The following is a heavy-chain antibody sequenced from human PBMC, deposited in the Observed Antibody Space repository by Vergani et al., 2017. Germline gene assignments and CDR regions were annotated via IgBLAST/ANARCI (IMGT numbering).Heavy chain of an antibody. Sequence: QVQLQESGPGLVKPSETLTLTCDVSDSSIMTNPYWGWFRQSPGKGLEWIGCIHHSGDTHYNSSLKSRVSISIVSSSKFSLSLTSVTAADTAIYYCASHRGSGCFFPSSYFYGMYVWGHGTTVTVSS. J-gene: IGHJ6*02. CDR1: DSSIMTNPY. CDR2: IHHSGDT. D-gene: IGHD3-10*01. CDR3: ASHRGSGCFFPSSYFYGMYV. V-gene: IGHV4-38-2*01.